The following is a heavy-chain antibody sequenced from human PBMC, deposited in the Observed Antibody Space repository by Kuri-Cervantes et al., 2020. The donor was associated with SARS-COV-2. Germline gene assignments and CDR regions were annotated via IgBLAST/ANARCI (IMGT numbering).Heavy chain of an antibody. J-gene: IGHJ6*02. CDR1: GLTFSSYA. CDR2: ISGSGGST. D-gene: IGHD2-15*01. V-gene: IGHV3-23*01. CDR3: ARGGYCSGGSCYSVYYYYYGMDA. Sequence: GGSLRLSCAASGLTFSSYAMSWVRQAPGKGLEWVSAISGSGGSTYYADSVKGRFTISRDNSKNTLYLQMNSLRAEDTAVYYCARGGYCSGGSCYSVYYYYYGMDAWGQGTTVTVSS.